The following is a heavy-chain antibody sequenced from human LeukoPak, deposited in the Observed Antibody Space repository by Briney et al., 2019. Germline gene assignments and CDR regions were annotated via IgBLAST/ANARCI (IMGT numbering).Heavy chain of an antibody. Sequence: GGSLRLSCAASGFTFSSYSMNWVRQAPGKGLEWVSYISSSSSTIYYADSVKGRFTISRDNAKNSLYLQMNSLSDEDTAVYYCAREDLVGGALPPYYFDYWGQGTLVTVSS. J-gene: IGHJ4*02. CDR1: GFTFSSYS. D-gene: IGHD1-26*01. CDR2: ISSSSSTI. CDR3: AREDLVGGALPPYYFDY. V-gene: IGHV3-48*02.